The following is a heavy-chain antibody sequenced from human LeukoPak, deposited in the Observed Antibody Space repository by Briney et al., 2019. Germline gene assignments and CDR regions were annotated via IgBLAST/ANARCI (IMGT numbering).Heavy chain of an antibody. CDR3: AREGSYYNPSRARFDP. CDR2: IYTSGST. J-gene: IGHJ5*02. Sequence: PSETLSLTCTVSGGSISSYYWSRIRQPAGKGLEWIGRIYTSGSTNYNPSLKSRVTMSVDTSKNQFSLKLSSVTAADTAVYYCAREGSYYNPSRARFDPWGQGTLVTVSS. D-gene: IGHD3-10*01. CDR1: GGSISSYY. V-gene: IGHV4-4*07.